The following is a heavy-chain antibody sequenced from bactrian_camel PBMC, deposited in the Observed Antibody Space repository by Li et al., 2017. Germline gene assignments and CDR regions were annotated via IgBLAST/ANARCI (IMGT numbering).Heavy chain of an antibody. D-gene: IGHD1*01. CDR2: IDTRGSV. CDR3: AADPWLQHCSAGHWEYNF. CDR1: GGTYSHYRPYC. J-gene: IGHJ4*01. Sequence: HVQLVESGGGSVQAGGSLRLSCEASGGTYSHYRPYCMAWFRQPPGKSREGVAAIDTRGSVTIADSVKGRFTLSKEDANNTLYLRMNSLEPGDTAKYYCAADPWLQHCSAGHWEYNFYGQGTQVTVS. V-gene: IGHV3S57*01.